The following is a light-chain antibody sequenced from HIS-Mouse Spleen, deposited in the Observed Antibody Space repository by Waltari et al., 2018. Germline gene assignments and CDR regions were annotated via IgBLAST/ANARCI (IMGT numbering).Light chain of an antibody. CDR2: LNSDGSP. Sequence: QLVLTQSPSASASLGASVKLTCTLSSGHSSYAIAWRQQQPEKGPRYLLKLNSDGSPSKGDGIPDPFSGPSSRAGRYLTISSLQSEDEAEYYCQTWGTGIQVFGTGTKVTVL. V-gene: IGLV4-69*01. CDR3: QTWGTGIQV. J-gene: IGLJ1*01. CDR1: SGHSSYA.